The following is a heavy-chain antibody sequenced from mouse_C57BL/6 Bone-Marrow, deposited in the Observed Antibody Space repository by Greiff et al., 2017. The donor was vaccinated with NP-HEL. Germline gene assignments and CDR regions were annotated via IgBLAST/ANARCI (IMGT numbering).Heavy chain of an antibody. CDR1: GFSLTSYG. D-gene: IGHD4-1*01. V-gene: IGHV2-2*01. Sequence: VQLQQSGPGLVQPSQSLSITCTVSGFSLTSYGVHWVRQSPGKGLEWLGVIWSGGSTDYNAAFISRLSISKDNSKSQVFFKMNSLQADDTAIYYCARNLGTGTKFAYWGQGTLVTVSA. CDR3: ARNLGTGTKFAY. J-gene: IGHJ3*01. CDR2: IWSGGST.